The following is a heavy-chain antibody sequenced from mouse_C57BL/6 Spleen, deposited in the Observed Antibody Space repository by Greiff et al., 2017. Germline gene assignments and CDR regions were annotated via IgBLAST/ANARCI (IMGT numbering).Heavy chain of an antibody. CDR2: IDPNSGGT. V-gene: IGHV1-72*01. D-gene: IGHD2-2*01. Sequence: QVQLQQPGAELVKPGASVKLSCKASGYTFTSYWMHWVKQRPGRGLEWIGRIDPNSGGTKYNEKFKSKATLTVDKPSSAAYMQLSSLTSEDSAVYYCARGVVTTDYYAMDYWGQGTSVTVSS. CDR3: ARGVVTTDYYAMDY. J-gene: IGHJ4*01. CDR1: GYTFTSYW.